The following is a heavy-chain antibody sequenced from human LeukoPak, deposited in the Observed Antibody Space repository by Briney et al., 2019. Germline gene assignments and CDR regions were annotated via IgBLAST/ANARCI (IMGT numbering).Heavy chain of an antibody. V-gene: IGHV3-74*01. CDR1: GFTFSSYW. CDR2: INSDGSST. Sequence: GGSLRLSCAASGFTFSSYWMHWVRQAPGKGLVWVSRINSDGSSTSYADSVKGRFTISRDNSRNTLYLEMNSLRAEDTAVYYCTKWSGFGNDWGQGTLVTVSS. J-gene: IGHJ4*02. D-gene: IGHD3-10*01. CDR3: TKWSGFGND.